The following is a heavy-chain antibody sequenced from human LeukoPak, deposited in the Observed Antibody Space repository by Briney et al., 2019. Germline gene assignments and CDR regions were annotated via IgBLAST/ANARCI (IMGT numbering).Heavy chain of an antibody. Sequence: GGSLRLSCAASGLCVSGNYMSWVRQPPGKGPEWVSVLDVGGSTYYADSVKGRFTISRNKSKNTLYLQINSLRAEDTAVYYCARGGNSGGSLRSPFDIWGRGTMVTVSS. V-gene: IGHV3-53*01. D-gene: IGHD2-15*01. J-gene: IGHJ3*02. CDR2: LDVGGST. CDR1: GLCVSGNY. CDR3: ARGGNSGGSLRSPFDI.